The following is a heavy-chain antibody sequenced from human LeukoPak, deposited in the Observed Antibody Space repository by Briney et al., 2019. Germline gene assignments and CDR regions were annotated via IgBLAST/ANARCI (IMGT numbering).Heavy chain of an antibody. Sequence: ASVKVSCKASGYTFTSYAISWVRQAPGQGLEWMGGIIPIFGTANYAQKFQGRVTITADESTSAAYMELSSLRSEDTAVYYCARETMRYCSSTSCYKGGFDYWGQGTLVTVSS. D-gene: IGHD2-2*02. CDR1: GYTFTSYA. J-gene: IGHJ4*02. CDR2: IIPIFGTA. CDR3: ARETMRYCSSTSCYKGGFDY. V-gene: IGHV1-69*13.